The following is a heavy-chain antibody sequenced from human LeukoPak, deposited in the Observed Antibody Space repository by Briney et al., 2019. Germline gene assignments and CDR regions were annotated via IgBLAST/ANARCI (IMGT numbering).Heavy chain of an antibody. CDR2: IYYSGST. CDR3: ARQLDYGGNSGEVY. CDR1: GGSISSSSYY. D-gene: IGHD4-23*01. V-gene: IGHV4-39*01. J-gene: IGHJ4*02. Sequence: SETLSLTCTVSGGSISSSSYYWGWIRQPPGKGLEWIGSIYYSGSTNYNPSLKSRVTISVDTSKNQFSLKLSSVTAADTAVYYCARQLDYGGNSGEVYWGQGTLVTVSS.